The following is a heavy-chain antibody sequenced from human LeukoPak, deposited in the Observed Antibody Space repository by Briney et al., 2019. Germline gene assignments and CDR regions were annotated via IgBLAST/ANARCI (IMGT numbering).Heavy chain of an antibody. J-gene: IGHJ4*02. Sequence: SETLSLTCTVSGGSISSSSYYWGWIRQPPGKGLEWIGSISYSGSTYYSPSFKSRVTISIDTSKNQFSLKMTSVTAADTAVYYCAKATLRRVFDYWGQGTLVTVSS. V-gene: IGHV4-39*07. CDR2: ISYSGST. CDR1: GGSISSSSYY. CDR3: AKATLRRVFDY. D-gene: IGHD4-11*01.